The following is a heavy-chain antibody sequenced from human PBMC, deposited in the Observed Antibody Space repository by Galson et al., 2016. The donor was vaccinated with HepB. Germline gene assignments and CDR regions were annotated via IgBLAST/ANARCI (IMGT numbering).Heavy chain of an antibody. CDR3: ARGQHTAMDV. J-gene: IGHJ6*02. V-gene: IGHV6-1*01. D-gene: IGHD6-13*01. CDR1: GDSVSRTGPA. Sequence: CAISGDSVSRTGPAWNWLRQSPSRGLEWLGRAYQRSSWTNAYSESVKSRITISPDTTKNQFSLQLNSVTPEDTAVYYCARGQHTAMDVWGQGTTVTVSS. CDR2: AYQRSSWTN.